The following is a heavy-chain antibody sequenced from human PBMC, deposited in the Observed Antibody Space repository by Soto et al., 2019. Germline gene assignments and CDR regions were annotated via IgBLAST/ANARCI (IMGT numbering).Heavy chain of an antibody. J-gene: IGHJ5*02. CDR1: GGSISSYY. CDR3: ARVGTMVRGVINDGGDWFDP. Sequence: SETLSLTCTVSGGSISSYYWSWIRQPPGKGLEWIGYIYYSGSTNYNPSLKSRVTISVDTSKNQFSLKLSSVTAADTAVYYFARVGTMVRGVINDGGDWFDPWGQGTLVTVSS. D-gene: IGHD3-10*01. CDR2: IYYSGST. V-gene: IGHV4-59*01.